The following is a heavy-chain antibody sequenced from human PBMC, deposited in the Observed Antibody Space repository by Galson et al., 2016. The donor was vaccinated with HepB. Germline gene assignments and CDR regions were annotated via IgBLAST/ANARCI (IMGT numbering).Heavy chain of an antibody. CDR3: AGVPSGKRLDY. V-gene: IGHV3-23*01. J-gene: IGHJ4*02. CDR1: GFIFSSYA. D-gene: IGHD2-2*01. Sequence: SLRLSCAAPGFIFSSYAMTWVRQAPGKGPEWVSTFGDGGDIYYADSVKGRFTISRDNSRNTLYLQMNSLRADDTAVYYCAGVPSGKRLDYWGQGTLVTVSS. CDR2: FGDGGDI.